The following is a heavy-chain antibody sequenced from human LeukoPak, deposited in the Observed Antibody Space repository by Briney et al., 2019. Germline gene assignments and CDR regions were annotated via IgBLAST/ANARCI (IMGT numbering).Heavy chain of an antibody. V-gene: IGHV4-31*03. Sequence: PSETLSLTCTVSGGSISSGGYYWSWIRQHPGKGLEWIGYIYYSGSTYYNPSLKSRVTISVDTSKNQFSLKLSSVTAADTAVYYCARVLTGGRAFVHEQLASLRSKYFDYWGQGTLVTVPS. J-gene: IGHJ4*02. CDR2: IYYSGST. CDR1: GGSISSGGYY. CDR3: ARVLTGGRAFVHEQLASLRSKYFDY. D-gene: IGHD6-13*01.